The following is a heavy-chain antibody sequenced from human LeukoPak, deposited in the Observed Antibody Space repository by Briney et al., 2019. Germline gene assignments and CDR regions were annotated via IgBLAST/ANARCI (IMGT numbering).Heavy chain of an antibody. D-gene: IGHD6-13*01. Sequence: GGSLSLSCSASGFSFNTYGMHWVRQTPGKGLEWVAFIRDDGSIKHYADFLRGRFTISRDNSKNTLYLQMHGLTTEDTSIYYCAKDARQQINWFDSWGQGTLVTVSS. V-gene: IGHV3-30*02. CDR2: IRDDGSIK. CDR1: GFSFNTYG. CDR3: AKDARQQINWFDS. J-gene: IGHJ5*01.